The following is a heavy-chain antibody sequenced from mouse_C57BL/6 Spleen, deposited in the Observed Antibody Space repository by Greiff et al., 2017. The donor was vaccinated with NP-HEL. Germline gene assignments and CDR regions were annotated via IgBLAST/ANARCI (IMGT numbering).Heavy chain of an antibody. V-gene: IGHV14-2*01. CDR1: GFNIKDYY. Sequence: VQLQQSGAELVKPGASVKLSCTASGFNIKDYYMHWVKQRTEQGLEWIGRIGPEDGETKYVPKFQGKATITADTSSNTAYLQLSSLTSEDTAVDYCARGGDGYSYDLDYWGQGTTLTVSS. CDR2: IGPEDGET. D-gene: IGHD2-3*01. J-gene: IGHJ2*01. CDR3: ARGGDGYSYDLDY.